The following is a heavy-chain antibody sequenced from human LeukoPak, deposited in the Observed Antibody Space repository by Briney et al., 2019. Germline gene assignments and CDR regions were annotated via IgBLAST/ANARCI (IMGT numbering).Heavy chain of an antibody. V-gene: IGHV1-18*01. J-gene: IGHJ6*02. CDR3: ARAVVVPAASNVYYYYYGMDV. D-gene: IGHD2-2*01. CDR1: GYTFTSYG. Sequence: ASVTVSCKASGYTFTSYGISWVRQAPGQGLEWMGWISAYNGNTNYAQKLQGRVTMTTDTSTSTAYMELRSLRSDDTAVYYCARAVVVPAASNVYYYYYGMDVWGQGTTVTVSS. CDR2: ISAYNGNT.